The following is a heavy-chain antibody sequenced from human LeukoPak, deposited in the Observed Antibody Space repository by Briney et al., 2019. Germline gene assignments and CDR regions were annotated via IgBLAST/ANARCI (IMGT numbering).Heavy chain of an antibody. CDR3: AKDPHPYGDSVGGYHFDY. Sequence: PGGSLRLSCAASGFTFTDYAMNWVRQAPGKGLEWVSGISYGGDNTYYADSVKGRFTISRDNPRNTLNLALNSLRAEDTAVYYCAKDPHPYGDSVGGYHFDYWGQGTLVTVS. V-gene: IGHV3-23*01. CDR2: ISYGGDNT. J-gene: IGHJ4*02. D-gene: IGHD4-17*01. CDR1: GFTFTDYA.